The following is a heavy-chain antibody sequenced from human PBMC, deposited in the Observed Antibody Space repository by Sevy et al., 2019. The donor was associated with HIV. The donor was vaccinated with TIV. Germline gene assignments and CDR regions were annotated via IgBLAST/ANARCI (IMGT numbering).Heavy chain of an antibody. Sequence: ASVKVSCKDSGYTFTGYYMHWVRQAPGQGLEWMGWINPNSGGRNYAQKFQGRVTMTRDTSISTAYMELSRLRSDDTAVYYCARSSGPRATVTPLSDYWGQGTLVTVSS. CDR2: INPNSGGR. D-gene: IGHD4-17*01. J-gene: IGHJ4*02. CDR3: ARSSGPRATVTPLSDY. CDR1: GYTFTGYY. V-gene: IGHV1-2*02.